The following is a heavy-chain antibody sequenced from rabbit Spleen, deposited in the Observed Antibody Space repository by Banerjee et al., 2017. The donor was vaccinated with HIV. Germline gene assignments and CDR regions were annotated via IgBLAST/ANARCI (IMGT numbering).Heavy chain of an antibody. D-gene: IGHD8-1*01. CDR1: GFDFNSYYM. CDR2: IDPVFGST. V-gene: IGHV1S45*01. Sequence: QEQLKESGGGLVQPGGSLKLSCTASGFDFNSYYMNWVRQAPGKGLEWIGYIDPVFGSTYYASWVNGRFTISKTSSTTVTLQMTSLTAADTATYFCARDSGSSFSSYGMDLWGQGTLVTVS. J-gene: IGHJ6*01. CDR3: ARDSGSSFSSYGMDL.